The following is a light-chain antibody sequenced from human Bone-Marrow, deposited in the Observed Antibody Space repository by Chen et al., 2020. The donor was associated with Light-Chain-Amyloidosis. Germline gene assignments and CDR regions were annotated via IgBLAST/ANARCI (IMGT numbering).Light chain of an antibody. V-gene: IGLV3-25*03. J-gene: IGLJ2*01. CDR1: DLPTKL. Sequence: SYELTQPPSVSVSPGQTARITCSGDDLPTKLAYWYQHKPGQAPVLVIHRDTERPSGISERVSGSSSGTKATLTISGVQAEDEADYHCQSADSSGTYEVIFGGGTKLTVL. CDR3: QSADSSGTYEVI. CDR2: RDT.